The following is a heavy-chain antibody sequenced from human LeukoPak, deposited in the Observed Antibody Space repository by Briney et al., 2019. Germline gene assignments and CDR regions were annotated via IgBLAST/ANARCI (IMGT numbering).Heavy chain of an antibody. D-gene: IGHD5-12*01. V-gene: IGHV3-23*01. CDR1: GFIFSSCA. Sequence: GGSLRLSCAASGFIFSSCAMSWVRQAPGKGLEWVSAISGSGGSTYYADSVKGRFTISRDNSKNTLYLQVNSLRTEDTAVYYCAKDRSRYSGYDPRSYYFDYWGQGTLVSVSS. CDR2: ISGSGGST. J-gene: IGHJ4*02. CDR3: AKDRSRYSGYDPRSYYFDY.